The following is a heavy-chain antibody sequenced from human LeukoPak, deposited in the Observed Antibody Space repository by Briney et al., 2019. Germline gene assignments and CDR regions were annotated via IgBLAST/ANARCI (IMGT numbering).Heavy chain of an antibody. J-gene: IGHJ4*02. D-gene: IGHD1-26*01. CDR1: GFSLSTSGVG. CDR2: IYWDDDK. V-gene: IGHV2-5*02. Sequence: SGPTLVKPTQTLTLTCTFSGFSLSTSGVGVGWIRQPPGKALEWLSLIYWDDDKRYSPSLKSRLTITKDTSKNQVVLTMTNMDPVDTATYYCAHSPTQWELLGTFDYWGQGTLVTVSS. CDR3: AHSPTQWELLGTFDY.